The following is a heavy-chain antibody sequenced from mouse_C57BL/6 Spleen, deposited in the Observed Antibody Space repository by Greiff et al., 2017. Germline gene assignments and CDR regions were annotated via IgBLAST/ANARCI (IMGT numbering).Heavy chain of an antibody. Sequence: LVESGAELVRPGASVKLSCKASGYTFTDYYINWVKQRPGQGLEWIARIYPGSGNTYYNEKFKGKDTLTAEKSSSTAYMQLSSLTSEDSAVYFCARWYYGSSYRAMDYWGQGTSVTVSS. CDR1: GYTFTDYY. J-gene: IGHJ4*01. V-gene: IGHV1-76*01. CDR3: ARWYYGSSYRAMDY. CDR2: IYPGSGNT. D-gene: IGHD1-1*01.